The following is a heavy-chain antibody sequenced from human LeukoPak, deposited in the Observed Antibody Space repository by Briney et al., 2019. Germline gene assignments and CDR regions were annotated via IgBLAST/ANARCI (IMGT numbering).Heavy chain of an antibody. J-gene: IGHJ4*02. Sequence: GESLRISCKGSGYSFTNYWIAWVRQMHGKGLEWMGIIYPGDSDTRYSPSFQGQVTISVDKSISTAYLQWSSLKASDTAMYYCARREWELLHFDYWGQGTLVTVSS. D-gene: IGHD1-26*01. CDR1: GYSFTNYW. CDR3: ARREWELLHFDY. V-gene: IGHV5-51*01. CDR2: IYPGDSDT.